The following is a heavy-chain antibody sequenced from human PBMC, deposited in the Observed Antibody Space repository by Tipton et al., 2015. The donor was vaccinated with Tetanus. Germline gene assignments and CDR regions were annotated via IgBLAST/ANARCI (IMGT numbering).Heavy chain of an antibody. V-gene: IGHV4-39*01. J-gene: IGHJ6*03. CDR2: VFPSGRP. CDR3: ARFGTVFLRFGELSGYYSVDV. Sequence: TLSLTCSLSGGSIETYNFHWGWVRQPPGKGLEWLGTVFPSGRPNISPSLRSRLTMSADTSKNQFSLKLRSVTVADTAVYYCARFGTVFLRFGELSGYYSVDVWGQGTTVTVSS. D-gene: IGHD3-10*01. CDR1: GGSIETYNFH.